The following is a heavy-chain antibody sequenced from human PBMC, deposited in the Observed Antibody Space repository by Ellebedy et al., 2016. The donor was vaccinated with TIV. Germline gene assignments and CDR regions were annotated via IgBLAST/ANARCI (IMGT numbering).Heavy chain of an antibody. Sequence: ASAKVSCKASGYTFSSCGLSWVRQAPGQGLEWMGWISVYNGDTNYSQKFQGRVTMTADTSTNTAHMELRSLRSDDTAVYYCARDLRGQWLPGGGWFDPWGQGTLVTVSS. V-gene: IGHV1-18*04. CDR3: ARDLRGQWLPGGGWFDP. J-gene: IGHJ5*02. CDR2: ISVYNGDT. D-gene: IGHD6-19*01. CDR1: GYTFSSCG.